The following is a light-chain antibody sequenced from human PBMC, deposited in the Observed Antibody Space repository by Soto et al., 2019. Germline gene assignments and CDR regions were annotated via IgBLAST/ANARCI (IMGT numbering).Light chain of an antibody. CDR1: SSDVGGDNY. J-gene: IGLJ1*01. Sequence: QSALTQPRSVSGSPGQSVTISCTGTSSDVGGDNYVSWYQQHPGKAPKLIIYDVDQRPSGVPDRFSGSKSGNTASLTISGLQAEDEADFYCCSYAGSYTYVFGTGTKLTVL. CDR2: DVD. V-gene: IGLV2-11*01. CDR3: CSYAGSYTYV.